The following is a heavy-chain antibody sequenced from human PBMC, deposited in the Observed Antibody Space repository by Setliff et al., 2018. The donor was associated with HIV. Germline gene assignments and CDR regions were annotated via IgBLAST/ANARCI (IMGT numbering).Heavy chain of an antibody. CDR3: ARGERDYDILTGPDY. Sequence: PGGSLRLSCAASGFTFSSYEMNWVRQAPGKGLEWVSYISSSGSTIYYADSVKGRFTISRDNAKNSLYLQMNSLRAEDTAVYYCARGERDYDILTGPDYWGQGTLVTVSS. CDR2: ISSSGSTI. CDR1: GFTFSSYE. D-gene: IGHD3-9*01. V-gene: IGHV3-48*03. J-gene: IGHJ4*02.